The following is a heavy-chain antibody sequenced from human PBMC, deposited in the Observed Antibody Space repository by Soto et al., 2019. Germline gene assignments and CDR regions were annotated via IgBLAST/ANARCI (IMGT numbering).Heavy chain of an antibody. CDR2: IIPIFGTA. V-gene: IGHV1-69*06. Sequence: ASVKVSCKASGGTFSSYAISWVRQAPGQGLEWMGGIIPIFGTANYAQKFQGRVTITADKSTSTAYMELSSLRSEDTAVYYCASSYPPITTSAWFDPWGQGTMVTVYS. CDR1: GGTFSSYA. J-gene: IGHJ5*02. D-gene: IGHD3-22*01. CDR3: ASSYPPITTSAWFDP.